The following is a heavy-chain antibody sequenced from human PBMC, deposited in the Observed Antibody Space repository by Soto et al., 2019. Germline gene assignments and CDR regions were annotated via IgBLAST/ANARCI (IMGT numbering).Heavy chain of an antibody. CDR1: GFTFTTYA. D-gene: IGHD3-10*01. CDR2: TSASGDST. J-gene: IGHJ4*02. Sequence: GGSLRLSCTASGFTFTTYAMTWVRQAPGEGLEWVSSTSASGDSTDYAESVRGRFTASRDNSRNTLYLQTSSLRAEDTAVYYCAKGGTDASGNYYNIVPVDYLDSWGQGTLVTVSS. V-gene: IGHV3-23*01. CDR3: AKGGTDASGNYYNIVPVDYLDS.